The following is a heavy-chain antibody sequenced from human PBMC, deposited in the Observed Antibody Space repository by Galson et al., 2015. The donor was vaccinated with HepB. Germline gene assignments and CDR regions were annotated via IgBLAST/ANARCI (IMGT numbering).Heavy chain of an antibody. CDR1: GYTDY. CDR2: IDPNSGGT. CDR3: ARVTVTNYNF. V-gene: IGHV1-2*06. J-gene: IGHJ4*02. D-gene: IGHD4-17*01. Sequence: SVKVSCKASGYTDYMHWVRQAPGQGLEWMGRIDPNSGGTNYAQKFQGRVTMTRDTSISTAYMELSRLRSDDTAVYYCARVTVTNYNFWGQGTLVTVSS.